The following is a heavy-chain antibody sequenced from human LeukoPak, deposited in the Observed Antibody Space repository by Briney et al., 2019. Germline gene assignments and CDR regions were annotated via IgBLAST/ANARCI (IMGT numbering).Heavy chain of an antibody. CDR2: INHSGST. CDR1: GGSFSGYY. V-gene: IGHV4-34*01. D-gene: IGHD3-22*01. CDR3: ARLFNNLYYDSSGYYRRAPYYFDY. Sequence: PSETLSLTCAVYGGSFSGYYWSWIRQPPGKGLEWIGEINHSGSTNYNPSLKSRVTISVETSKNQFSLKLSSVTAADTAVYYCARLFNNLYYDSSGYYRRAPYYFDYWGQGTLVTVSS. J-gene: IGHJ4*02.